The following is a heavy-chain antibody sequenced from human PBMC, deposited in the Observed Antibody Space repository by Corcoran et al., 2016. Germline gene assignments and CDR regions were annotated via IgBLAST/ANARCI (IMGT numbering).Heavy chain of an antibody. CDR2: IIPIFGTA. V-gene: IGHV1-69*01. D-gene: IGHD5-12*01. CDR3: ARGPTDIVGTNVLPYGMDV. CDR1: GGTFSSYA. Sequence: QVQLVQSGAEVKTPGSSVKVSCKASGGTFSSYAISWVRQAPGQGLEWMGGIIPIFGTANYAQKFQGRVTITADESTSTAYMELSSLRSEDTAVYYWARGPTDIVGTNVLPYGMDVWGQGTTVTVSS. J-gene: IGHJ6*02.